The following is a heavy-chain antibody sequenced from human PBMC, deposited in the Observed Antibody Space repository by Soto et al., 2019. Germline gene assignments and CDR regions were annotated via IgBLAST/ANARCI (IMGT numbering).Heavy chain of an antibody. Sequence: GASVKVSCKASGYTFTSYGISWVRQAPGQGLEWMGWISAYNGNTNYAQKLQGRVTMTTDTSTSTAYMELRSLRSDDTAVYYCAREGYKLGSGSYYAVMSWFDPWGQGTLVTVSS. CDR2: ISAYNGNT. D-gene: IGHD3-10*01. J-gene: IGHJ5*02. CDR3: AREGYKLGSGSYYAVMSWFDP. V-gene: IGHV1-18*01. CDR1: GYTFTSYG.